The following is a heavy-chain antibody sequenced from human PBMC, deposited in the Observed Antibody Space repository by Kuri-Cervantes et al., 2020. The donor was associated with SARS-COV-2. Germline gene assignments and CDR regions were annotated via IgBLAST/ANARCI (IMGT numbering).Heavy chain of an antibody. CDR1: GGSFRGYY. D-gene: IGHD7-27*01. Sequence: SQTLSLTCAVYGGSFRGYYWSWIRQPPGKGLEWIGEINHSGSTNYNPSLKSRVTISVDTSKNQFSLKLSSVTAADTAVYYCARAGDNWGQGDDAFDIWGQGTMVTVSS. V-gene: IGHV4-34*01. CDR2: INHSGST. CDR3: ARAGDNWGQGDDAFDI. J-gene: IGHJ3*02.